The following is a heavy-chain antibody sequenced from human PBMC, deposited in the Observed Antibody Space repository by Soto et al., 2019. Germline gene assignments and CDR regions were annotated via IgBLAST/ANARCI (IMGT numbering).Heavy chain of an antibody. CDR2: ISGGSDRT. Sequence: EVQVVESGGDLVQPGGSLRLSCEASEFTIRNIAMSWVRQAPGKALEWVSGISGGSDRTYYADSVKGRFTIFKDNSKNTLYLQMSSLRVEDTAVYHCEGSWTWGQGTMVTVSS. V-gene: IGHV3-23*04. J-gene: IGHJ3*01. D-gene: IGHD5-12*01. CDR3: EGSWT. CDR1: EFTIRNIA.